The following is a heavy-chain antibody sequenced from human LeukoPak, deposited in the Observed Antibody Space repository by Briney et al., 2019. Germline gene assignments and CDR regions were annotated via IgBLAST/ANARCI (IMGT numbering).Heavy chain of an antibody. V-gene: IGHV1-2*02. J-gene: IGHJ6*03. D-gene: IGHD3-22*01. CDR1: VYNFTGYY. CDR3: ARGPNYYDSGGYHSYYYYMDV. Sequence: ASVKVSCKASVYNFTGYYMHWVRQAPGQGLEWMGWINPNSGGTNYAQKFQGRVTMTRDTSISTAYMDLSRLRSDDTAVYYCARGPNYYDSGGYHSYYYYMDVWGKGTTVTVSS. CDR2: INPNSGGT.